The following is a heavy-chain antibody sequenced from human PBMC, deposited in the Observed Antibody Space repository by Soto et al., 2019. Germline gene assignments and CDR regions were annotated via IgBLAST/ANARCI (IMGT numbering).Heavy chain of an antibody. D-gene: IGHD6-19*01. Sequence: GGSLRLSCAASGFTFSSYAMSWVRQAPGKGLEWVSAISGSGGSTYYADSVKGRFTISRDNSKNTLYLQMNSLRAEDTAVYYCAKVGSAAPSYSSGWYFDYWGQGTLVTVSS. J-gene: IGHJ4*02. CDR1: GFTFSSYA. V-gene: IGHV3-23*01. CDR2: ISGSGGST. CDR3: AKVGSAAPSYSSGWYFDY.